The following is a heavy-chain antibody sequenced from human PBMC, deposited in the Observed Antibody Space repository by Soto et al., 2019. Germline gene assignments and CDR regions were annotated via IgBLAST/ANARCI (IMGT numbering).Heavy chain of an antibody. CDR3: ARGKRASRYSPFGP. CDR2: IKEDGSEK. Sequence: PGGSLRLSCAASGFTFSSYGMHWVRQAPGKGLEWVANIKEDGSEKYYVDSVKGRFTISRDNAKNSLYLQMNSLRGDDTGIYYCARGKRASRYSPFGPWGQGTLVTVSS. V-gene: IGHV3-7*01. D-gene: IGHD5-18*01. CDR1: GFTFSSYG. J-gene: IGHJ5*02.